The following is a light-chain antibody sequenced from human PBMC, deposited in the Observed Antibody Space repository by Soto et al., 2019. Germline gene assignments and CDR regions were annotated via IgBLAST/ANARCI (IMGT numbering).Light chain of an antibody. CDR2: GAS. CDR1: QSISSSN. V-gene: IGKV3-20*01. J-gene: IGKJ1*01. CDR3: LQDINYPWT. Sequence: IVLTQSPGTLSLSPWERATLSCRTSQSISSSNLAWYQQKPGQAPRLLLYGASNRASGIPDRISGSGSGTDFTLAISSLQPEDSATYYCLQDINYPWTFGQGTKVDIK.